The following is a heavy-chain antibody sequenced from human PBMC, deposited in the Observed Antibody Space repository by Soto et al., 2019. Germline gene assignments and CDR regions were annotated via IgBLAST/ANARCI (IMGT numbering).Heavy chain of an antibody. D-gene: IGHD2-8*01. CDR1: GFTFTNYG. V-gene: IGHV3-33*01. CDR3: ARSSGGQCPNNICSQWGWFDP. Sequence: QVQVVESGGGVVQPGRSLRLACTASGFTFTNYGMHWVRQAPGKGLEWVAIIWPDGSIKYYADSVKGRFTISRDNSKNTLYLQMDSLRAEDTAMYFCARSSGGQCPNNICSQWGWFDPWGQGTLVTVSS. CDR2: IWPDGSIK. J-gene: IGHJ5*02.